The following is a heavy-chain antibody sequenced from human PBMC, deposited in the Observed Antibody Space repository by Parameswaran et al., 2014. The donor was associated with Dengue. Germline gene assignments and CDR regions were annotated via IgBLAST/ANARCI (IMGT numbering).Heavy chain of an antibody. Sequence: SWVRQAPGQGLEWMGRIIPIFGTANYAQKFQGRVTITADESTSTAYMELSSLRSEDTAVYYCARDRRLLHRDYFDYWGQGTLVTVSS. CDR3: ARDRRLLHRDYFDY. J-gene: IGHJ4*02. D-gene: IGHD2-21*02. V-gene: IGHV1-69*15. CDR2: IIPIFGTA.